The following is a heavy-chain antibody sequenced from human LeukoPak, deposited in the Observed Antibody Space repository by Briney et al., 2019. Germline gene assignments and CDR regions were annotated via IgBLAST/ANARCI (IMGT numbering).Heavy chain of an antibody. CDR2: IYNSGST. CDR1: GGSISSYY. D-gene: IGHD3-16*01. V-gene: IGHV4-59*08. CDR3: ARQFQYKTWGGVHFDY. J-gene: IGHJ4*02. Sequence: SETLSLTCSVSGGSISSYYWSWIRQTPGKGLEWIGYIYNSGSTTYNPSLKSRVTTSVDTSKSQLSLKLSSVTAADTAVYYCARQFQYKTWGGVHFDYWGQGTLVTVSS.